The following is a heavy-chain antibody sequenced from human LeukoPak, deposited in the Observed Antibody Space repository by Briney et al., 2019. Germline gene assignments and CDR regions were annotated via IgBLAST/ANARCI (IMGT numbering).Heavy chain of an antibody. Sequence: ASVKVSCKASGYTFTSYGISWVRQAPGQGLEWMGWISAYNGNTNYAQKLQGRVTMTTDTSTSTAYMELRSLRSDDTAVYYCARVLYDGNPYYYYYMDVWGKGTTVTVSS. J-gene: IGHJ6*03. CDR3: ARVLYDGNPYYYYYMDV. V-gene: IGHV1-18*01. D-gene: IGHD4-23*01. CDR1: GYTFTSYG. CDR2: ISAYNGNT.